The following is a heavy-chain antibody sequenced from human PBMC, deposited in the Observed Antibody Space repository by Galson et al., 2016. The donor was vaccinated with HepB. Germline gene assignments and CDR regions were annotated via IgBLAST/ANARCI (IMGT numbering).Heavy chain of an antibody. CDR1: GGSISSGDYS. V-gene: IGHV4-39*01. CDR2: IYYDGTT. D-gene: IGHD6-19*01. Sequence: SETLSLTCTVSGGSISSGDYSWSGIRQPPGKGLEWIATIYYDGTTYYNPSLKSRVTISIDTSKNQFSLNLTSVTATDTAVYYCARVGVGQWLVRGRLDYWGLGTLVTVSS. CDR3: ARVGVGQWLVRGRLDY. J-gene: IGHJ4*02.